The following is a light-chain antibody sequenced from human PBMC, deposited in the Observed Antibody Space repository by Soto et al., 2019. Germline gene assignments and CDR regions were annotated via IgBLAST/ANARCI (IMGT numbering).Light chain of an antibody. CDR3: QKYGSSPRT. Sequence: PGERATLSCRASQSVSSNFLAWYQQKPGQAPRLLIYGASNRATGFPDRFSGSGSGTDFTLTITRLEPEDFGVYFCQKYGSSPRTFGQGTKVEIK. CDR1: QSVSSNF. CDR2: GAS. V-gene: IGKV3-20*01. J-gene: IGKJ1*01.